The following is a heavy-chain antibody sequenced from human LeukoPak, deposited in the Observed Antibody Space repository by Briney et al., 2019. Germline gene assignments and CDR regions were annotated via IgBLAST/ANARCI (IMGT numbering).Heavy chain of an antibody. J-gene: IGHJ3*02. V-gene: IGHV4-59*01. CDR1: GGSISSYY. CDR3: AGLQEDAFDI. CDR2: IYYSGST. Sequence: SETLSLTCPVSGGSISSYYWSWIRQPPGKGLEWIGYIYYSGSTNYNPSLKSRVTISVDTSKNQFSLKLSSVTAADTAVYYCAGLQEDAFDIWGQGTMVTVSS.